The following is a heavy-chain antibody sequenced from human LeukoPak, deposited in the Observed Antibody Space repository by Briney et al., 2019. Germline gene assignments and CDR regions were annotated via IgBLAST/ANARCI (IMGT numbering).Heavy chain of an antibody. D-gene: IGHD3-10*01. V-gene: IGHV1-2*06. CDR1: GYTFTGYY. Sequence: ASVKVSCKASGYTFTGYYMHWVRQAPGQGLEWMGRINPNSGGTNYAQKIQGRVTMTRDTSISTAYMELSRLRSDDTAVYYCARDLVRGVIKVFDPWGQGTLVTVSS. J-gene: IGHJ5*02. CDR2: INPNSGGT. CDR3: ARDLVRGVIKVFDP.